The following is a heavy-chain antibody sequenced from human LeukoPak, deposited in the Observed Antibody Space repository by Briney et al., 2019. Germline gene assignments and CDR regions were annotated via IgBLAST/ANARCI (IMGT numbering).Heavy chain of an antibody. CDR3: ARGRYSAGDNWFDP. D-gene: IGHD3-9*01. Sequence: PSETLSLTCTVSGGSITSSYWSWIRQSPGKGLEWIVYIHYTGSTNYNPSLKSRVTMLIDTSKTQFSLKLSSVTAADTAVYYCARGRYSAGDNWFDPWGQGTLVTVSS. CDR1: GGSITSSY. J-gene: IGHJ5*02. CDR2: IHYTGST. V-gene: IGHV4-59*01.